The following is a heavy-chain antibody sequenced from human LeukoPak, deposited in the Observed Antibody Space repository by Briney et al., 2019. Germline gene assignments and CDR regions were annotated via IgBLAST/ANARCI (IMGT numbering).Heavy chain of an antibody. J-gene: IGHJ4*02. CDR3: ARGITVVRGVYYFDY. Sequence: ASVKVSCKASGYTLTSYYMHWVRQAPGQGLEWMGIINPSGGTTAYAQNFQGRVTMTRDTSTSTVYMELSSLRSDDTALYYCARGITVVRGVYYFDYWGQGTLVTVSS. CDR1: GYTLTSYY. V-gene: IGHV1-46*01. CDR2: INPSGGTT. D-gene: IGHD3-10*01.